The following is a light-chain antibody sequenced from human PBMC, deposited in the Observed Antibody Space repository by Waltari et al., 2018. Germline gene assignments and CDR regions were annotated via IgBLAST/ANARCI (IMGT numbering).Light chain of an antibody. Sequence: EIVMTQSPATLSVFPGERATLSCRASQSIRSNLAWYQHKPGQAPRLLIYGASTRATGIPASVSGSGSGTEFTLTISSLQSEDVAVYFCQQYDNWLGTFGQGTKVEIK. J-gene: IGKJ1*01. V-gene: IGKV3-15*01. CDR3: QQYDNWLGT. CDR1: QSIRSN. CDR2: GAS.